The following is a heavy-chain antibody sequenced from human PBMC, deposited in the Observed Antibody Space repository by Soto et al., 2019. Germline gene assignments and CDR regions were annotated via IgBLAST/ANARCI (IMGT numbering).Heavy chain of an antibody. V-gene: IGHV4-31*03. J-gene: IGHJ4*02. CDR2: IYYSGST. Sequence: SETLSLTCTFSGVSISSGGYYWSWIRQHPGKGLEWIGYIYYSGSTYYNPSLKSRVTISVDTSKNQFSLKLSSVTAADTAVYYCARARPGVSYYDSSGYHPGYFDYWGQGTLVTVSS. CDR1: GVSISSGGYY. D-gene: IGHD3-22*01. CDR3: ARARPGVSYYDSSGYHPGYFDY.